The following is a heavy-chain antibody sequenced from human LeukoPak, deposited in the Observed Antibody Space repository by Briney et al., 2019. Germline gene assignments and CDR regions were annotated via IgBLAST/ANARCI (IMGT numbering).Heavy chain of an antibody. Sequence: PGGSLRLSCAAYGFVFSTYWMTWVRQAPGKGLEWVAKIKQDGSEKYYVDSVEGRFTISRDNSKNSLYLQMNSLRAEDTAVYYCARDRSFGGESYFDYWGQGSLVTVSS. CDR1: GFVFSTYW. V-gene: IGHV3-7*01. CDR2: IKQDGSEK. J-gene: IGHJ4*02. D-gene: IGHD1-26*01. CDR3: ARDRSFGGESYFDY.